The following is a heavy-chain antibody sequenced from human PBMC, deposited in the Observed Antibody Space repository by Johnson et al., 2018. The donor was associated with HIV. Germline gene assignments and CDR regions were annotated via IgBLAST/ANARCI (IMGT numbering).Heavy chain of an antibody. V-gene: IGHV3-30*02. CDR2: IRYDGSNK. CDR1: GFTFSSYG. CDR3: ARKGDAFDI. Sequence: QVYLVESGGGVVQPGGSLRLSCAASGFTFSSYGMHWVRQAPGKGLEWVAFIRYDGSNKYYADSVKDRFTISRDNSKNTLYLQMSSLRAEDTAIYYCARKGDAFDIWGQGTMVTVSS. J-gene: IGHJ3*02.